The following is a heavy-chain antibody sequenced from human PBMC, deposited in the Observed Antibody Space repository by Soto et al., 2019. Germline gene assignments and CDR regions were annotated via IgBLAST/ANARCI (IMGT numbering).Heavy chain of an antibody. D-gene: IGHD3-22*01. CDR3: ARGYHYYDSSGYDKWDAFDI. V-gene: IGHV3-21*01. CDR2: ISSRSSYI. CDR1: GFTFSSYS. Sequence: PGGSLRLSCAASGFTFSSYSMNWVRQAPGKGLEWVSSISSRSSYIDYADSVKGRFTISRDNAKNSLYLQMNSLRAEDTAVYYCARGYHYYDSSGYDKWDAFDIWGQGTMVTVSS. J-gene: IGHJ3*02.